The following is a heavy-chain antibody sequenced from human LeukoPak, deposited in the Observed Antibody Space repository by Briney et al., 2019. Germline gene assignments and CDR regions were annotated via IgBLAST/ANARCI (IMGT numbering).Heavy chain of an antibody. CDR3: AKGHHGDH. Sequence: PGRPLRLSCAASGFTFSTYAMSWVRQAPGKGLEWISTITSSDGSTYYADSVKGRFTISRDNSRNTLYLQMDSLRVEDTAVYYCAKGHHGDHWGQGTPVIVSS. CDR2: ITSSDGST. CDR1: GFTFSTYA. J-gene: IGHJ4*02. V-gene: IGHV3-23*01.